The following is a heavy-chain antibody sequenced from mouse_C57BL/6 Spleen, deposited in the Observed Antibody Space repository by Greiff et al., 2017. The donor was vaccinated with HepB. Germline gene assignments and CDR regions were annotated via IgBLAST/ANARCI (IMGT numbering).Heavy chain of an antibody. CDR1: GYTFTSYW. V-gene: IGHV1-53*01. Sequence: QVQLQQSGTELVKPGASVKLSCKASGYTFTSYWMHWVKQRPGQGLEWIGNINPSNGGTNYNEKFKSKATLTVDKSSSTAYMQLSSLTSEDSAVYYCARSRTSSGCSSDFDYWGQGTTLTVSS. D-gene: IGHD1-1*01. CDR2: INPSNGGT. J-gene: IGHJ2*01. CDR3: ARSRTSSGCSSDFDY.